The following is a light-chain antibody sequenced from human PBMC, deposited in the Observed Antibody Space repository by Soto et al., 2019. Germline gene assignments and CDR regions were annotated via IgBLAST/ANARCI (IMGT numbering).Light chain of an antibody. V-gene: IGLV2-11*01. CDR2: DVT. CDR1: SSDVGRYNY. CDR3: GSYAGSYTHV. Sequence: QSALTQPRSVSGSPGQSVTISRTGTSSDVGRYNYVSWYQQHPGKAPKLIIYDVTKRPSGVPDRFSGSKSCNTASLTISGLQAEDEADYYCGSYAGSYTHVFGTGTKLTVL. J-gene: IGLJ1*01.